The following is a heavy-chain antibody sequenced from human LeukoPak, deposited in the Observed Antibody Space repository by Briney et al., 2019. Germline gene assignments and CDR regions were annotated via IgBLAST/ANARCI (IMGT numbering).Heavy chain of an antibody. J-gene: IGHJ2*01. Sequence: RGGSLRLSCAASGFTFSSYSTNWVRQAPGKGLEWVSSISSSSSYIYYADSVKGRFTISRDNAKNSLYLQMNSLRAEDTAVYYCARPDHPSRYQLLPYWYFDLWGRGTLVTVSS. CDR2: ISSSSSYI. V-gene: IGHV3-21*01. D-gene: IGHD2-2*01. CDR3: ARPDHPSRYQLLPYWYFDL. CDR1: GFTFSSYS.